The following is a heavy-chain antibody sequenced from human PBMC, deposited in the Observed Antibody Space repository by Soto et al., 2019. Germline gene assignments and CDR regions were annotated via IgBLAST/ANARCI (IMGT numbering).Heavy chain of an antibody. Sequence: SETLSLTCTVSGGSVSSGSYYWRWIRQPPGKGLEWIGYIYYSGSTNYNPSLKSRVTISVDTSKNQFSLKLSSVTAADTSVYYCASFGGTVVVTDIRASDAFDIWGQGTMVT. CDR3: ASFGGTVVVTDIRASDAFDI. J-gene: IGHJ3*02. CDR2: IYYSGST. V-gene: IGHV4-61*01. D-gene: IGHD2-21*02. CDR1: GGSVSSGSYY.